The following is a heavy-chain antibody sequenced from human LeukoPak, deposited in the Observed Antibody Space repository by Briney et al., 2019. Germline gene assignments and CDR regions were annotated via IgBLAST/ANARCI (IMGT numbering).Heavy chain of an antibody. D-gene: IGHD6-13*01. CDR1: GITFNNYG. CDR2: ISGSGGST. CDR3: AKDRPTVYSSSWLHFLDS. Sequence: GGSLRLSCAASGITFNNYGLNWVRQAPGKGLEWVSGISGSGGSTYLADSVKGRFTISRDNSKNTLYLEMNSLRADDTAVYYCAKDRPTVYSSSWLHFLDSWGQGTLVTVSS. J-gene: IGHJ4*02. V-gene: IGHV3-23*01.